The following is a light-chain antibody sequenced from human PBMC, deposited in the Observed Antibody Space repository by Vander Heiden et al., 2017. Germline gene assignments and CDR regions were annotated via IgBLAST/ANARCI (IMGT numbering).Light chain of an antibody. J-gene: IGLJ3*02. Sequence: QSVLTQPPSASGTPGQRLTISCSGSRSNIGSNYVYWYQQLPGTAPKLLIYRNNQRPSGVPDRFSGSKSGTSASLAISGLRSEDEADYYCAAWDDSLRIWVFGGGTKLTVL. CDR2: RNN. CDR1: RSNIGSNY. V-gene: IGLV1-47*01. CDR3: AAWDDSLRIWV.